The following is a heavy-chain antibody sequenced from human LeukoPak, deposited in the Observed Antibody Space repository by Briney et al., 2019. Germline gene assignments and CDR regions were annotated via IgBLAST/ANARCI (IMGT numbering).Heavy chain of an antibody. CDR1: GFTFSSYP. CDR3: AADPSRSKWGFLKF. D-gene: IGHD7-27*01. V-gene: IGHV3-30*04. CDR2: ISTDGHDN. J-gene: IGHJ4*02. Sequence: PGGSLRLSCAASGFTFSSYPMHWVRQVPGKGLEWLVVISTDGHDNHYADSVKGRFTISRDNSKNMVYLQMNSLRADDTALYFCAADPSRSKWGFLKFWGQGALVTVSS.